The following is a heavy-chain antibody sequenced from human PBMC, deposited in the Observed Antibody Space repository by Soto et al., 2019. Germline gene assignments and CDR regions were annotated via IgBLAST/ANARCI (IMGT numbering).Heavy chain of an antibody. CDR2: ISAGGSDT. CDR3: ASVPIWCGSSSCYTEGFDS. V-gene: IGHV3-23*01. J-gene: IGHJ4*02. CDR1: GFVFSDYA. Sequence: VGSLRLSCVASGFVFSDYAMSWVRQAPGKGLEWVSAISAGGSDTYYADSVKGRFTVSRVNSESTLYLQMNTLRAEDTAIYYCASVPIWCGSSSCYTEGFDSWGQGTLVTVSS. D-gene: IGHD2-2*01.